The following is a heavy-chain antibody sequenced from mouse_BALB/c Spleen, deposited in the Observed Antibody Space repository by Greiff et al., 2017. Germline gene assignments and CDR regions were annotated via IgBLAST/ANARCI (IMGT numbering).Heavy chain of an antibody. D-gene: IGHD2-4*01. CDR3: ARSPPYYDYDGAMDY. Sequence: EVMLVESGGGLVQPGGSRKLSCAASGFTFSSFGMHWVRQAPEKGLEWVAYISSGSSTIYYADTVKGRFTISRDNPKNTLFLQMTSLRSEDTAMYYCARSPPYYDYDGAMDYWGQGTSVTVSS. CDR1: GFTFSSFG. J-gene: IGHJ4*01. CDR2: ISSGSSTI. V-gene: IGHV5-17*02.